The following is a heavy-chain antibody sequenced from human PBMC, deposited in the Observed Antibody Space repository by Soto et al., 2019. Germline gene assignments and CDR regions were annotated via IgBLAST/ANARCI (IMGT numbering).Heavy chain of an antibody. D-gene: IGHD1-7*01. CDR3: ARGRARVTITGTSYYYYYGMDV. Sequence: QVQLVQSGAEVKKPGSSVKVSCKASGGTFGSYAISWVRQAPGQGLEWMGGIIPIFGTANYAQKFQGRVTITADESTSTAYMELSSLRSEDTAVYYCARGRARVTITGTSYYYYYGMDVWGQGTTVTVSS. CDR2: IIPIFGTA. V-gene: IGHV1-69*01. J-gene: IGHJ6*02. CDR1: GGTFGSYA.